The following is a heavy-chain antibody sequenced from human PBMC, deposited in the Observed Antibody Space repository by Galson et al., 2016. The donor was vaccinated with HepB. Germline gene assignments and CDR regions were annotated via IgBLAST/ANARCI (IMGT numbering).Heavy chain of an antibody. CDR1: GYTLSEFS. V-gene: IGHV1-18*01. Sequence: SVKVSCKVSGYTLSEFSMHWVRQAPGQGLEWMGWISAYNGNTNYAQKLQGRVTMTTDTSTSTAYMELRSLRSDDTAVYYCARSLGYCSGGSCRPSDYWGQGTLVTVSS. J-gene: IGHJ4*02. CDR3: ARSLGYCSGGSCRPSDY. CDR2: ISAYNGNT. D-gene: IGHD2-15*01.